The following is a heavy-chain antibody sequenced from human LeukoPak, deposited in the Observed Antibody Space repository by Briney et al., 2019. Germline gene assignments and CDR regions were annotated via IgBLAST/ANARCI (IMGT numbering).Heavy chain of an antibody. Sequence: PGGSLRLSCAASGFTFSDYYMSWIRQAPGKGLEWVSYISSSGSTIYYADSVKGRFTISRDNSKNTLYLQMNSLRAEDTAVYYCAKSLHLWREQQLVSYYYMDVWGKGTTVTVSS. D-gene: IGHD6-13*01. V-gene: IGHV3-11*04. CDR2: ISSSGSTI. CDR1: GFTFSDYY. CDR3: AKSLHLWREQQLVSYYYMDV. J-gene: IGHJ6*03.